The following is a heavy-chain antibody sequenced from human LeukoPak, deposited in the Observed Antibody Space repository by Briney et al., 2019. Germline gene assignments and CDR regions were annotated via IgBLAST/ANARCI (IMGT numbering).Heavy chain of an antibody. J-gene: IGHJ4*02. Sequence: SETLSLTCTVSGGSISSYYWSWIRQPPGKGLEWIGYIYYSGSTNYNPSLKSRVTISVDTSKNQFSLKLSSVTAADTAVCYCARARIAAATNFDYWGQGTLVTVSS. V-gene: IGHV4-59*01. CDR3: ARARIAAATNFDY. D-gene: IGHD6-13*01. CDR2: IYYSGST. CDR1: GGSISSYY.